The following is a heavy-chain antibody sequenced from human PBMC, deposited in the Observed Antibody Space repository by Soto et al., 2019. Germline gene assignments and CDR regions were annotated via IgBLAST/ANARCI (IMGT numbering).Heavy chain of an antibody. CDR1: GFSFSTGKVG. Sequence: QITLKESGPSLVKPTQTLTLTCTFSGFSFSTGKVGVGWIRQPPGKALEWLAIVYWNDDKRYSPSLKSRVTISKDSSKKEVVLTMTDVDPVDTGTYYCAHSQYSSGWYVGYWGQGALVTVSS. CDR3: AHSQYSSGWYVGY. J-gene: IGHJ4*02. D-gene: IGHD6-19*01. CDR2: VYWNDDK. V-gene: IGHV2-5*01.